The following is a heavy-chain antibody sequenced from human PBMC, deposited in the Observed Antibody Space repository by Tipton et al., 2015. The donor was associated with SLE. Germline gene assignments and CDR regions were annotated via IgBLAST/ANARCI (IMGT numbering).Heavy chain of an antibody. D-gene: IGHD3-3*01. V-gene: IGHV4-34*01. CDR1: GGSFSGYH. CDR3: ARGGYDFWSGPGNY. Sequence: TLSLTYAVYGGSFSGYHWSWIRQPPGKGLEWIGEINHSGSATYNPSLKSRVTISLDTSKNQFSLKLRSVTAADTAVYYCARGGYDFWSGPGNYWGQGTLVTVSS. J-gene: IGHJ4*02. CDR2: INHSGSA.